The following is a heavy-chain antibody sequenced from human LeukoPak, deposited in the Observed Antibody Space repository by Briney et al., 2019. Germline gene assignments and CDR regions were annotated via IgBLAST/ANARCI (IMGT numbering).Heavy chain of an antibody. V-gene: IGHV3-9*01. J-gene: IGHJ4*02. CDR3: AKDIEGMGATFDY. CDR2: ISWNRGSI. D-gene: IGHD1-26*01. CDR1: GSTFYDYA. Sequence: GGSLRLSCAASGSTFYDYAMHWVRQAPGKGLEWVSGISWNRGSIDYADSVKGGFTISRENANNSLYLQMNSLRAEDTALYYCAKDIEGMGATFDYWGQGTLVTVSS.